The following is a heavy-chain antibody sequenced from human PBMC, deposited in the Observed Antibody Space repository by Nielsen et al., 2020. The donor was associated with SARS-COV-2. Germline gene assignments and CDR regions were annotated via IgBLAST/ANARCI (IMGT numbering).Heavy chain of an antibody. CDR1: GYTFTSYG. J-gene: IGHJ3*02. Sequence: ASVKVSCKASGYTFTSYGISWVRQAPGQGLEWMGWISAYNGNTNYAQKFQGRVTITADKSTSTAYMELSSLRSEDTAVYYCARDRGYSYGCDIWGQGTMVTVSS. CDR3: ARDRGYSYGCDI. D-gene: IGHD5-18*01. CDR2: ISAYNGNT. V-gene: IGHV1-18*01.